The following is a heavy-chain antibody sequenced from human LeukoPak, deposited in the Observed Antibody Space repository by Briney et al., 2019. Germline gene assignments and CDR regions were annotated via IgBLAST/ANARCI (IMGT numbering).Heavy chain of an antibody. CDR3: ARGVEPLAANTLAY. CDR1: GFTVITND. CDR2: LYSDGNT. Sequence: GGSLILSCAASGFTVITNDMTWVRRAPGKGLEWVSVLYSDGNTKYADSVQGRFTISRDNSKNTLYLEMNSLSPDDTAVYYCARGVEPLAANTLAYWGQGTLVTVSS. J-gene: IGHJ4*02. V-gene: IGHV3-53*01. D-gene: IGHD1-14*01.